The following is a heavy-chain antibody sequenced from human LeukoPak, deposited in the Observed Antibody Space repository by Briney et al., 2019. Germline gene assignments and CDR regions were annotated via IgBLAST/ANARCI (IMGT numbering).Heavy chain of an antibody. CDR2: ISGSGGDT. Sequence: PGGSLRLSCAAFGFTFSSYAMGWVRQAPGKGLEWVSAISGSGGDTYYADSVKGRFTFSRDNSKKTLYLQMNSLRPEDTALYYCAKAVWFGEFDYYFFGLDVWGQGTTVTVSS. CDR1: GFTFSSYA. V-gene: IGHV3-23*01. CDR3: AKAVWFGEFDYYFFGLDV. D-gene: IGHD3-10*01. J-gene: IGHJ6*02.